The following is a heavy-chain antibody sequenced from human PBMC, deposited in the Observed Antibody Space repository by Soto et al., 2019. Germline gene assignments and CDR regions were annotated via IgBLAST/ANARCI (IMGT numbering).Heavy chain of an antibody. D-gene: IGHD3-16*01. Sequence: EVQLLESGGGLVQPGGSPRLSCAASGFTFSTSSMSWVRQAPGKGLEWVSAISGDSGAIYYADSVKGRFTISRDNSRDTLYLQMNSLRAEDTALYFCARGGRFTFGFDYWGQGTLISVSS. J-gene: IGHJ4*02. CDR2: ISGDSGAI. CDR3: ARGGRFTFGFDY. V-gene: IGHV3-23*01. CDR1: GFTFSTSS.